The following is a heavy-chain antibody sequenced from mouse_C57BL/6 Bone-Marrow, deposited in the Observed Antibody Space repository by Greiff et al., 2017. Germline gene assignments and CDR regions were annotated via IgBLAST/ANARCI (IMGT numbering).Heavy chain of an antibody. CDR3: ARERLTGDFDY. CDR1: GYTFTSYW. V-gene: IGHV1-69*01. D-gene: IGHD4-1*01. CDR2: IDPSDSYT. Sequence: VKLQQPGAELVMPGASVKLSCKASGYTFTSYWMHWVKQRPGQGLEWIGEIDPSDSYTNYNQKFKGKSTLTVDKSSSTAYMQLSSLTSEDSAVYYCARERLTGDFDYWGQGTTLTVSS. J-gene: IGHJ2*01.